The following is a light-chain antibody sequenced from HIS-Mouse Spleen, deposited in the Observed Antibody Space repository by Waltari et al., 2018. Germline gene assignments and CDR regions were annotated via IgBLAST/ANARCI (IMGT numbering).Light chain of an antibody. V-gene: IGLV2-23*01. CDR2: EGS. J-gene: IGLJ3*02. Sequence: QSALTQPASVSGSPGQSIPIPCTGTSSDVGSYTLVPWYQPHPGKAPKLLIYEGSKRPSGVSNRFSGSKSGNTASLTISGLQAEDEADYYCCSYAGSSTWVFGGGTKLTVL. CDR1: SSDVGSYTL. CDR3: CSYAGSSTWV.